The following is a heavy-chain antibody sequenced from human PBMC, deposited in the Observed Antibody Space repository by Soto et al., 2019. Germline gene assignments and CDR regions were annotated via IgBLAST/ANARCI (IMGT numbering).Heavy chain of an antibody. Sequence: PGGSLRLSCAASGFTFSSYAMSWVRQAPGKGLEWVSAISGSGGSTYYADSVKGRFTISRDNSKNTLYLQMNSLRAEDTAVYYCAKALGPDFWSGSRPPNAFDIWGQGTMVTVSS. D-gene: IGHD3-3*01. CDR1: GFTFSSYA. CDR2: ISGSGGST. J-gene: IGHJ3*02. CDR3: AKALGPDFWSGSRPPNAFDI. V-gene: IGHV3-23*01.